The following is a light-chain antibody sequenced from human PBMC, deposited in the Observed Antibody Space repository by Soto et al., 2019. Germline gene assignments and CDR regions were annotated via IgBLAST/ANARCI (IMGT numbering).Light chain of an antibody. Sequence: VITQARDSLALVQREGAGVSRMASPSVTNFLAWYQQKPGQAPRLLIYGAFNRATGIPARFSGSGSRTEFTLTVISPQPEDSTAFPCLQDFRSARAFGLGTKVDIK. CDR3: LQDFRSARA. V-gene: IGKV3D-15*01. J-gene: IGKJ1*01. CDR2: GAF. CDR1: PSVTNF.